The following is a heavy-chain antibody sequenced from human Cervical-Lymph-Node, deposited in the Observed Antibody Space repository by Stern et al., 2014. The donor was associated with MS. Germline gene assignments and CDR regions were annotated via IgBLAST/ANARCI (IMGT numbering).Heavy chain of an antibody. CDR3: ASDRRNDYGDYFVY. Sequence: VQLLESGPGLVKPSETLSLTCTVSGGSISSSSYYWGWIRQPPGKGLEWIGSIYYSGSTYYNPSLKSRVTISVDTSKNQFSLKRSSVTAADTAVYYCASDRRNDYGDYFVYWGQGTLVTVSS. CDR1: GGSISSSSYY. J-gene: IGHJ4*02. V-gene: IGHV4-39*01. D-gene: IGHD4-17*01. CDR2: IYYSGST.